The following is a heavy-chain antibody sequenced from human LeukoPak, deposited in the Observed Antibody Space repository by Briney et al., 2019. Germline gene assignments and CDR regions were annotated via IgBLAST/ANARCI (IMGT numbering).Heavy chain of an antibody. CDR1: GGTFSSYA. CDR3: ARVGSGRDQSFDY. J-gene: IGHJ4*02. Sequence: SVKVSCKASGGTFSSYAISWVRQAPGQGLEWMGGIIPIFGTANYAQKFQGRVTITADESTSTAYMELSSLRSEDTAVYYCARVGSGRDQSFDYWGQGTLVTVSS. D-gene: IGHD3-3*01. V-gene: IGHV1-69*13. CDR2: IIPIFGTA.